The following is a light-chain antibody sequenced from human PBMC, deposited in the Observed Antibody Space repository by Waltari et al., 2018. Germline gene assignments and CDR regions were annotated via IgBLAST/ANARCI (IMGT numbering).Light chain of an antibody. CDR2: DVS. Sequence: QSDLTQPASVSGSPGQSITIPCTGTSSDVGGYNYVSCYQQHPGKAPNLMIYDVSKRPSGVSNRFSGSKSGNTASLTISGLQAEDEADYYCCSYAGSSTYVVFGGGTKLTVL. CDR3: CSYAGSSTYVV. CDR1: SSDVGGYNY. V-gene: IGLV2-23*02. J-gene: IGLJ2*01.